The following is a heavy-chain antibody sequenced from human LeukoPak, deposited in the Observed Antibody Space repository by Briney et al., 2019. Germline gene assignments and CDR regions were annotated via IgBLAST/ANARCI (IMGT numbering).Heavy chain of an antibody. CDR1: GYTFTSYD. J-gene: IGHJ5*02. D-gene: IGHD3-3*01. CDR2: MNPNRGNT. Sequence: ASVKVSCKASGYTFTSYDINWVRQATGQGLEWMGWMNPNRGNTGYAQKSQGRVTMTRNTSISTAYMELSSLRSEDTAVYYCARGRLSDDLEWLLPVPFDPWGQGTLVTVSS. CDR3: ARGRLSDDLEWLLPVPFDP. V-gene: IGHV1-8*01.